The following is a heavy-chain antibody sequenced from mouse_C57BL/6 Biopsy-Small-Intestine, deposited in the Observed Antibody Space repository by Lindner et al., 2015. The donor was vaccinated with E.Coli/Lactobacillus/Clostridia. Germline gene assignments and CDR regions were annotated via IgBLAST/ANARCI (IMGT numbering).Heavy chain of an antibody. CDR2: IDPETGGT. V-gene: IGHV1-15*01. Sequence: VQLQESGAELVRPGASVTLSCKASDYTFTDYEMHWVKQTPVHGLEWIGAIDPETGGTAYNQKFKGKAILTADKSSSTAYMELRSLTSEDSAVYYCTRSWLAWFAYWGQGTLVTVSA. J-gene: IGHJ3*01. CDR3: TRSWLAWFAY. D-gene: IGHD1-1*02. CDR1: DYTFTDYE.